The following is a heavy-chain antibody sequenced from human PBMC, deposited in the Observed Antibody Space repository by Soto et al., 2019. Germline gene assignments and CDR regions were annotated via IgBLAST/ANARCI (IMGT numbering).Heavy chain of an antibody. CDR3: ARDSKGYPHLYYYYYGMDV. V-gene: IGHV3-30-3*01. J-gene: IGHJ6*02. CDR2: ISYDGSNK. CDR1: GFTFSSYA. D-gene: IGHD1-1*01. Sequence: PGGSLRLSCAASGFTFSSYAMHWVRQAPGKGLEWVAVISYDGSNKYYADSVKGRFTISRDNSKNTLYLQMNSLRAEDTAVYYCARDSKGYPHLYYYYYGMDVWGQGTTVTVSS.